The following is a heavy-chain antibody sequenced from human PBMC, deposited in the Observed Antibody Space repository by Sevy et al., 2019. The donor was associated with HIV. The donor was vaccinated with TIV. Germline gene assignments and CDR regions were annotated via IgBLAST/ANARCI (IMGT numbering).Heavy chain of an antibody. CDR2: IYDSGST. Sequence: SETLSLTCTVSGGSMSGYYWSWIRQPPGKGLEWIGYIYDSGSTNYNPSLKNRVTMSVDTSKNQYSLKMSSVTAADTAVYYCARTPVIMITSGGVIALRQFDFWGQGSLVTVSS. CDR1: GGSMSGYY. CDR3: ARTPVIMITSGGVIALRQFDF. J-gene: IGHJ4*02. V-gene: IGHV4-59*01. D-gene: IGHD3-16*02.